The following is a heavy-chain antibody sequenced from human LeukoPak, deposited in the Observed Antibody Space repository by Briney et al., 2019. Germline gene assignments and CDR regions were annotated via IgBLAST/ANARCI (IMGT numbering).Heavy chain of an antibody. CDR3: AKGEPGTTSPLDY. CDR2: ISYDGRNK. V-gene: IGHV3-30*18. J-gene: IGHJ4*02. D-gene: IGHD1-7*01. Sequence: PGGSLRLSCAASGFTFNNYGMHWVRQAPGKGLEWGAVISYDGRNKHYPDSVKGRFTISRDISTDTLWLQMDSLRTEDTAVYYCAKGEPGTTSPLDYWGQGTLVTVSS. CDR1: GFTFNNYG.